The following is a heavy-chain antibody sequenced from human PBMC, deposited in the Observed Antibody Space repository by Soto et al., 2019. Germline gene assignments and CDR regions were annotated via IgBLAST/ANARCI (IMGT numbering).Heavy chain of an antibody. D-gene: IGHD3-22*01. Sequence: PGESLKISCKGSGYSFTSDWIGWVRQMPGKGLEWMGIIYPGDSDTRYSPSFQGQVTISADKSISTAYLQWSSLKASDTAMYYCARTKEEGYYDSSGYYYRGPYYYYGMDVWGQGTTVTVSS. CDR2: IYPGDSDT. J-gene: IGHJ6*02. CDR3: ARTKEEGYYDSSGYYYRGPYYYYGMDV. CDR1: GYSFTSDW. V-gene: IGHV5-51*01.